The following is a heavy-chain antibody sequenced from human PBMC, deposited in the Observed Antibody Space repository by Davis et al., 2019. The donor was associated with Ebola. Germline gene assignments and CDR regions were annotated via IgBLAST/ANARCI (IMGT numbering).Heavy chain of an antibody. J-gene: IGHJ4*02. V-gene: IGHV3-23*01. CDR1: GFTFSSYA. Sequence: GGSLRLSCAASGFTFSSYAMSWVRQAPGKGLEWVSAISGSGGSTYYADSVKGRFTISRDNAKNSLYLQMNSLRAEDTAVYYCARREAGSNWSVDYWGQGTLVTVSS. D-gene: IGHD6-13*01. CDR2: ISGSGGST. CDR3: ARREAGSNWSVDY.